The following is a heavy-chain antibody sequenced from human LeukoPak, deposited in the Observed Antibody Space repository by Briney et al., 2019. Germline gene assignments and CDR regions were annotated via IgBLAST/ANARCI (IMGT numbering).Heavy chain of an antibody. CDR1: GFTFSSYG. Sequence: GGSLRLSCAASGFTFSSYGMHWVRQAPGKGLEWVAVISYDGSNKYYADSVKGRFTISRDNSKNTLYLQMNSLRAEDTAVYYCARDPLYSSGSDYYYYYYMDVWGKGTTVTISS. J-gene: IGHJ6*03. CDR2: ISYDGSNK. V-gene: IGHV3-30*03. CDR3: ARDPLYSSGSDYYYYYYMDV. D-gene: IGHD6-19*01.